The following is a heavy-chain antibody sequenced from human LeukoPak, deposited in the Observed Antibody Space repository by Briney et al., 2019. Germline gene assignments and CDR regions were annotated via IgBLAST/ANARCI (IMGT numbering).Heavy chain of an antibody. CDR3: AREKSGYYYSMDV. V-gene: IGHV3-30-3*01. CDR2: ISYDGSNK. J-gene: IGHJ6*02. CDR1: GFTFSSYA. D-gene: IGHD3-10*01. Sequence: GGSLRLSCAASGFTFSSYAMHWVRQAPGKGLEWVAVISYDGSNKYYADSVKGRFTISRDNSKNTLYLQMNSLRAEDTAVYYCAREKSGYYYSMDVWGQGTTVTVSS.